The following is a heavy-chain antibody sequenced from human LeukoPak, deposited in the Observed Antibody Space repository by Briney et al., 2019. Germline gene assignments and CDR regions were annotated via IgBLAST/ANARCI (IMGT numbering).Heavy chain of an antibody. V-gene: IGHV1-8*01. CDR3: ARDLYCSGGSCHSPAGRTYDY. J-gene: IGHJ4*02. CDR1: GYTFTSYD. Sequence: GASVKVSCKASGYTFTSYDINWVRQAPGQGLEWLGWMNPNSGNTGCAQKFQGRVTMTRDTSISTAYMELNSLRSEDTAVYYCARDLYCSGGSCHSPAGRTYDYWGQGTLVTVSS. D-gene: IGHD2-15*01. CDR2: MNPNSGNT.